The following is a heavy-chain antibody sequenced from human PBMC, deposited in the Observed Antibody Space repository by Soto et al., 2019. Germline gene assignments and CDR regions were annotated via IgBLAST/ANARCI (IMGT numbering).Heavy chain of an antibody. V-gene: IGHV4-31*03. CDR3: ARDPAP. J-gene: IGHJ5*02. CDR2: IYNSGST. Sequence: QVQLQESGPGLVKPSQTLSLTCTVSGGSISSGGYYWSWIRQHPGKGLEWIGYIYNSGSTYYNPAAXSXFTISADTSKNQFSLKLSSVTAADTAVYYCARDPAPWGQGTLVTVSS. CDR1: GGSISSGGYY.